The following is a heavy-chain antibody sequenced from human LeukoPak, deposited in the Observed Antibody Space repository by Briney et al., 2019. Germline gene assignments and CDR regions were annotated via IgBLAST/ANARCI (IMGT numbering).Heavy chain of an antibody. J-gene: IGHJ5*02. D-gene: IGHD3-16*02. V-gene: IGHV4-34*01. Sequence: NPSETLSLTCAVYGGSFSGYYWSWIRQPPGKGLEWIGEINHSGSTNYNPSLKSRVTISVDTSKNQFSLKLSSVTAADTAVYYCARQFTTYDYVWGSYRPVGWFDPWGQGTLVTVSS. CDR3: ARQFTTYDYVWGSYRPVGWFDP. CDR2: INHSGST. CDR1: GGSFSGYY.